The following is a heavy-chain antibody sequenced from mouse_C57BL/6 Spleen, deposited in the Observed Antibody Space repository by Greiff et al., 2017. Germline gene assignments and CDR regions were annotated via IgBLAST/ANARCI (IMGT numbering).Heavy chain of an antibody. J-gene: IGHJ3*01. V-gene: IGHV3-1*01. D-gene: IGHD3-2*02. CDR3: AGREGSGFAWFAY. CDR2: ISYSGRT. Sequence: VQLQESGPGMVKPSQSLSLTCTVTGYSITSGYDWHWIRHFPGNKLEWMGYISYSGRTNYNPSLKSRISISHDTSKNHFFLKLNSVTTEDTATYYCAGREGSGFAWFAYWGQGTLVTVSA. CDR1: GYSITSGYD.